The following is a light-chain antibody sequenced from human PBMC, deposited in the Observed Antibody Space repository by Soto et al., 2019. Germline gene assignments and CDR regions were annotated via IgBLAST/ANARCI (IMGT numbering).Light chain of an antibody. J-gene: IGKJ1*01. CDR1: QGISNY. Sequence: DIQMTQSPSSLSTSVGDRVTITCRASQGISNYLAWYQQKPGKVPKLLIYAASTLQSGVPSRFSGSGSGTDFTLNISSLQPEDVATYYCQKYNSAPWTFDQGTKVEIK. CDR3: QKYNSAPWT. V-gene: IGKV1-27*01. CDR2: AAS.